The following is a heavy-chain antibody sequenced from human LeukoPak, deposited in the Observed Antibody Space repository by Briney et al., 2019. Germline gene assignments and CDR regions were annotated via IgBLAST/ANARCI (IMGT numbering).Heavy chain of an antibody. CDR2: IIPIFGTA. CDR1: GGTLSRFG. CDR3: ARLVQKGYFGFDY. V-gene: IGHV1-69*13. D-gene: IGHD3-22*01. Sequence: SVKVSCKASGGTLSRFGISWVRQAPGQGLECMGGIIPIFGTANYAQKFQGRVTITADESTSTAYMELSSLRSEDTAVYYCARLVQKGYFGFDYWGQGTLVTVSS. J-gene: IGHJ4*02.